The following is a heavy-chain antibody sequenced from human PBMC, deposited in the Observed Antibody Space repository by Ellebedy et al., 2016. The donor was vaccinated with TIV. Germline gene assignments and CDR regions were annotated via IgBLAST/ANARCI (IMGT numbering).Heavy chain of an antibody. Sequence: SETLSLXXTVSGDSISSSSYFWGWIRQPPGKGLEWIGSIYYSGSTYYNPSLKSRVTISVDTSKNQFSLKVRSVTAADTASCYCARAAYGDYVTWDNFYYYGMDVWGQGTTVTVSS. CDR2: IYYSGST. D-gene: IGHD4-17*01. V-gene: IGHV4-39*01. J-gene: IGHJ6*02. CDR3: ARAAYGDYVTWDNFYYYGMDV. CDR1: GDSISSSSYF.